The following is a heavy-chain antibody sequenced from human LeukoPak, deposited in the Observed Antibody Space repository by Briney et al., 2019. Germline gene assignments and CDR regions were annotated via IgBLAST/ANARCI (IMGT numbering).Heavy chain of an antibody. CDR3: AKRPVLDY. Sequence: PGGSLRLSCAASGFTFSSYGMHWVRQAPGKGLEWVAVISYDGSNKYYADSVKGRFTISRDNSKNTLYLQMNSLRAEDTVVYYCAKRPVLDYWGRGTLVTVSS. CDR1: GFTFSSYG. CDR2: ISYDGSNK. D-gene: IGHD6-6*01. V-gene: IGHV3-30*18. J-gene: IGHJ4*02.